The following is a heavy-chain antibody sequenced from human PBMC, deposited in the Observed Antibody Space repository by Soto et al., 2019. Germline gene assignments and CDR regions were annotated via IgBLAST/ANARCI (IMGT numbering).Heavy chain of an antibody. D-gene: IGHD3-10*01. CDR2: ISYDGSNK. CDR3: AKDLGSGKSYYYYAMDV. J-gene: IGHJ6*02. CDR1: GFIFSKYG. V-gene: IGHV3-30*18. Sequence: QVQLVESGGGVVQPGRSLRLSCGASGFIFSKYGMHWVRQAPGKGLEWVAVISYDGSNKYYAESVKGRFIISRDKSENTLYLQMNSLRAEDTALYYCAKDLGSGKSYYYYAMDVGGQGTTVTVSS.